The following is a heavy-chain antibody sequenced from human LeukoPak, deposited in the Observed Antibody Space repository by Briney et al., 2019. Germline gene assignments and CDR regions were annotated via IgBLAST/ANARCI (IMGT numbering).Heavy chain of an antibody. CDR2: IYPGDSDT. CDR1: GYSFTSYW. CDR3: ARLPHYYDSSGYSLARNYYYYYGMDV. V-gene: IGHV5-51*01. Sequence: GESLKISCKGSGYSFTSYWIGWVCQMPGKGLEWMGIIYPGDSDTRYSPSFQGQVTISADKSISTAYLQWSSLKASDTAMYYCARLPHYYDSSGYSLARNYYYYYGMDVWGQGTTVTVSS. J-gene: IGHJ6*02. D-gene: IGHD3-22*01.